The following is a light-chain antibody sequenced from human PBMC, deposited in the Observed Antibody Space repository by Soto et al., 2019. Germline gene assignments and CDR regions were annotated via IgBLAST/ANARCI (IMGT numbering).Light chain of an antibody. V-gene: IGKV1-5*01. J-gene: IGKJ1*01. Sequence: DIQMTQSPSTLSASVGDRVTITCRASQSIRSWLAWYQQKPGKAPKVLIYDASSLESGVPSRFTGSGSGTEFTLTISSLQPDDFPTYYCQHNNGYSWTLRQGTNVDIK. CDR2: DAS. CDR1: QSIRSW. CDR3: QHNNGYSWT.